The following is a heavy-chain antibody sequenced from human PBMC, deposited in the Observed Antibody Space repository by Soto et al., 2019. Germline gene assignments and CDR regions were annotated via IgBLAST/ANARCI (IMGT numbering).Heavy chain of an antibody. CDR3: TRAYYYDSSGYYYVGWFDP. J-gene: IGHJ5*02. Sequence: GGSLRLSCAASGFTFSGPAMHWVRQASGKGLEWVGRIRSKANSYATAYAASVKGRFTISRDDSKNTAYLQMNSLKTEDTAVYYCTRAYYYDSSGYYYVGWFDPWGQGTLVTVSS. CDR2: IRSKANSYAT. D-gene: IGHD3-22*01. CDR1: GFTFSGPA. V-gene: IGHV3-73*01.